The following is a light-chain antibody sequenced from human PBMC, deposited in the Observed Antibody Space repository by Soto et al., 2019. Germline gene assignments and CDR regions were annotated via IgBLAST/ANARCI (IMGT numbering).Light chain of an antibody. J-gene: IGLJ1*01. CDR3: FSFTTTSTHV. CDR1: SSDVGGYNY. V-gene: IGLV2-8*01. CDR2: EVN. Sequence: QSALTQPPSASGSPGRSVAISCTGTSSDVGGYNYVSWYQQHPGKAPKLMIYEVNKRPSGVPDRFSGSKSGNTASLTVSGLQAEDEAEYFCFSFTTTSTHVFGTGTKVTVL.